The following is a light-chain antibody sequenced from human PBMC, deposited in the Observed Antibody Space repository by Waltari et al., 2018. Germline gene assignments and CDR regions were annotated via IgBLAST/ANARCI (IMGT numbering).Light chain of an antibody. Sequence: EVVMTQSPDTLSVSSGGRATLSCRASQSIATNLACYQQRRGQAPRLLIFDASTRATSIAGRFSGSGSGTEFTLTISSLQSDDSAVYYCQQYNRWPPITFGQGTRLEIK. J-gene: IGKJ5*01. V-gene: IGKV3-15*01. CDR1: QSIATN. CDR2: DAS. CDR3: QQYNRWPPIT.